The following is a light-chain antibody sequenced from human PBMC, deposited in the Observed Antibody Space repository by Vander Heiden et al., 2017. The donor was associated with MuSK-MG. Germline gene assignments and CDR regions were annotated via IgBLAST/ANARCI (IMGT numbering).Light chain of an antibody. V-gene: IGLV2-8*01. CDR1: SSDVGNYNY. Sequence: QSALTQPPSASGSPGQSVTISCTGTSSDVGNYNYVSWFQQHPGKAPKLIIFEVSKRPSGVPERFSGSKSGNTASLTVSGLQVDDEADYYCNSYAGGKKVFGTGTRVTVL. J-gene: IGLJ1*01. CDR3: NSYAGGKKV. CDR2: EVS.